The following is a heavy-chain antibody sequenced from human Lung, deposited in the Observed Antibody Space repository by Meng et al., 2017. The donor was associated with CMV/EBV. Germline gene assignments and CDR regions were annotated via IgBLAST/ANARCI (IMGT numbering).Heavy chain of an antibody. CDR1: GYTFTGYD. CDR3: VRANLGSADY. V-gene: IGHV1-2*06. J-gene: IGHJ4*02. CDR2: ITPSSGGT. Sequence: QVQRVQSGAEGKKPGASVKVSCKTSGYTFTGYDMHWLRQAPGQGLEWVGRITPSSGGTTYAQKFQGRVTMTRDTSISTAYMELSSLRSDDAAIYYCVRANLGSADYWGQGTLVTASS. D-gene: IGHD7-27*01.